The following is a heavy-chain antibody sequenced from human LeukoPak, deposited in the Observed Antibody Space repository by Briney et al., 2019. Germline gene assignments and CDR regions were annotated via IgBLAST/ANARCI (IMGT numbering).Heavy chain of an antibody. J-gene: IGHJ4*02. CDR3: ARAPSGITIFGVVYYYFDY. Sequence: SVKVSCKASGGTFSSYAISWVRQAPGQRLEWMGGIIPIFGTANYAQKFQGRVTITADESTSTAYMELSSLRSEDTAVYYCARAPSGITIFGVVYYYFDYWGQGTLVTVSS. CDR2: IIPIFGTA. CDR1: GGTFSSYA. V-gene: IGHV1-69*13. D-gene: IGHD3-3*01.